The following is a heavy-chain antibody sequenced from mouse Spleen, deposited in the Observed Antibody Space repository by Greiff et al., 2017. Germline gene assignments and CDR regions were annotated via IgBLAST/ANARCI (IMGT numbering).Heavy chain of an antibody. CDR1: GFTFSSYT. V-gene: IGHV5-9-3*01. Sequence: EVNLVESGGGLVKPGGSLKLSCAASGFTFSSYTMSWVRQTPAKRLEWVATISSGGSYTYYPDSVKGRFTISRDNAKNTLYLQMSSLRSEDTAMYYCARQGLLHEYYFDYWGQGTTLTVSS. J-gene: IGHJ2*01. CDR2: ISSGGSYT. CDR3: ARQGLLHEYYFDY. D-gene: IGHD2-3*01.